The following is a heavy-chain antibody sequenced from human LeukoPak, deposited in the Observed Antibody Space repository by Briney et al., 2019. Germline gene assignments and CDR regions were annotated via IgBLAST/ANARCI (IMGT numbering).Heavy chain of an antibody. CDR3: AKDARDSGTYSELFDY. J-gene: IGHJ4*02. D-gene: IGHD1-26*01. CDR2: IWYDGSNK. Sequence: GSLRLSCAASGFTFSSYGMHWVRQAPGKGLERVAVIWYDGSNKYYADSVKGRFTISRDNSRNTLFLQMNSLRAEDTAVYYCAKDARDSGTYSELFDYWGQGTLVTVSS. CDR1: GFTFSSYG. V-gene: IGHV3-33*06.